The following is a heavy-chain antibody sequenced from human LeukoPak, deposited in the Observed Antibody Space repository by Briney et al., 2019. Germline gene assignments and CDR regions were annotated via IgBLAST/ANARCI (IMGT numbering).Heavy chain of an antibody. Sequence: ASVKVSCKASGYTFTSYGISWVRQAPGQGLEWMGWISAYNGNTNYAQKLQGRVTMTTDTSTSTAYMELRSLRSDDTAVYYCARDREYDFSRSPGPDFGYWGQGTLVTVSS. CDR1: GYTFTSYG. D-gene: IGHD3-3*01. CDR3: ARDREYDFSRSPGPDFGY. J-gene: IGHJ4*02. V-gene: IGHV1-18*01. CDR2: ISAYNGNT.